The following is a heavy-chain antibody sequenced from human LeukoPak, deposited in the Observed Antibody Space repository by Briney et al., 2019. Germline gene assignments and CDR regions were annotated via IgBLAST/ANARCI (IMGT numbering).Heavy chain of an antibody. V-gene: IGHV4-31*03. CDR1: GGSISSGGYY. Sequence: SQTLSLTCTVSGGSISSGGYYWSWIRQHPGKGLEWIGYIYYSGSTYYNPSLKGRVTISVDTSKNQFSLKLSSVTAADTAVYYCAALLLWFGELPYWGQGTLVTVSS. J-gene: IGHJ4*02. CDR3: AALLLWFGELPY. CDR2: IYYSGST. D-gene: IGHD3-10*01.